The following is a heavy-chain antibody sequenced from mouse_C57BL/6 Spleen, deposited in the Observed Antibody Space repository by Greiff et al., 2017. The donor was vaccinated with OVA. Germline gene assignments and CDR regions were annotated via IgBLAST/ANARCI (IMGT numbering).Heavy chain of an antibody. V-gene: IGHV5-6*02. CDR1: GFTFSSYG. J-gene: IGHJ2*01. Sequence: EVMLVESGGDLVKPGGSLKLSCAASGFTFSSYGMSWVRQTPDKRLEWVATISSGGSYTYYPDSVKGRFTISRDNAKNTLYLQMSSLKSEDTSMYYCARLNWDEDYWGQVTTLTVSS. D-gene: IGHD4-1*02. CDR2: ISSGGSYT. CDR3: ARLNWDEDY.